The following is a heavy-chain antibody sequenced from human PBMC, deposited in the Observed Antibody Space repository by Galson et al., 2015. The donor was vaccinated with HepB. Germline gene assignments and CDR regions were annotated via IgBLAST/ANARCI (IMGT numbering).Heavy chain of an antibody. CDR2: IKSKTDGGTT. Sequence: SLRLSCAASGFAFSNAWMSWVRQAPGKGLEWVGRIKSKTDGGTTDYAAPVKGRFTISRDDSKNTLYLQMNSLKTEDTAVHYCTTDKEQQPVLMDVWGQGTTVTVSS. V-gene: IGHV3-15*01. CDR3: TTDKEQQPVLMDV. CDR1: GFAFSNAW. D-gene: IGHD6-13*01. J-gene: IGHJ6*02.